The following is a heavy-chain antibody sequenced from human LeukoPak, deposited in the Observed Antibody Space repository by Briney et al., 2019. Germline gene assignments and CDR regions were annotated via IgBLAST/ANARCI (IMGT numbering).Heavy chain of an antibody. V-gene: IGHV4-34*01. D-gene: IGHD3-10*02. J-gene: IGHJ4*02. CDR2: INHSGST. Sequence: PLETLSLTCAVYGGSFSGYYWSWIRQPPGKGLEWIGEINHSGSTNYNPSLKSRVTISVDTSKNQFSLKLSSVTAADTAVYYCAISPQRGRAMFYWGQGTLVTVSS. CDR1: GGSFSGYY. CDR3: AISPQRGRAMFY.